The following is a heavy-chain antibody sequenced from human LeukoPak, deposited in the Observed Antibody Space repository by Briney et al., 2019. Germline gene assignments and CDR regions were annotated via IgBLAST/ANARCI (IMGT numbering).Heavy chain of an antibody. CDR1: GGSIRNYY. D-gene: IGHD3-22*01. Sequence: PSETLSLTCTVSGGSIRNYYWSWIRQPPGKGLEWIGYIYYSGSTNYHPSLNSRVTISVDTSNNRFSLKLSSVTAADTAVYYCARGRDSYDSSSFFDYWGQGTLVTVSS. J-gene: IGHJ4*02. CDR2: IYYSGST. V-gene: IGHV4-59*01. CDR3: ARGRDSYDSSSFFDY.